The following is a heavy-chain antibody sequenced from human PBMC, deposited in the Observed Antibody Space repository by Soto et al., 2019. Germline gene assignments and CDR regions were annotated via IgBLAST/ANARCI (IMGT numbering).Heavy chain of an antibody. CDR2: IFPSDSDT. J-gene: IGHJ5*02. Sequence: GSLKISCRTSGYRFTSYWIAWVRQMPGKGLEWMGIIFPSDSDTRYSPSFQGQVTISADRSTSTVFLQWASLKASDTAVYFCARKDKSGYFNWFDPWGQGTLVTVSS. D-gene: IGHD3-22*01. V-gene: IGHV5-51*01. CDR1: GYRFTSYW. CDR3: ARKDKSGYFNWFDP.